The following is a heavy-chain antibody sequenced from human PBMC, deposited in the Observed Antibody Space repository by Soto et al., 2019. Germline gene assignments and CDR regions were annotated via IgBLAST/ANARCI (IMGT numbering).Heavy chain of an antibody. Sequence: QVQLVQSGAEVKKPGSSVKVSCKASGGTFSSYTISWVRQAPGQGLEWMGRIIPILGIANYAKKFQGRVTITGDKSRSSDYMELSTLRSEDTAVYYCARDRADIVVVVAATSWFDPWGQGTLVTVSS. CDR2: IIPILGIA. CDR1: GGTFSSYT. J-gene: IGHJ5*02. V-gene: IGHV1-69*08. CDR3: ARDRADIVVVVAATSWFDP. D-gene: IGHD2-15*01.